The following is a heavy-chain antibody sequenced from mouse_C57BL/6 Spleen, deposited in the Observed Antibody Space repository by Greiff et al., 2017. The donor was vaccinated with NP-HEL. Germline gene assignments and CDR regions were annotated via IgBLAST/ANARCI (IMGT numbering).Heavy chain of an antibody. CDR3: ARRTGTGDWYFDV. CDR1: GFTFSDYG. J-gene: IGHJ1*03. Sequence: EVKLMESGGGLVKPGGSLKLSCAASGFTFSDYGMHWVRQAPEKGLEWVAYISSGSSTIYYADTVKGRFTISRDNAKNTLFLQMTSLRSEDTAMYYCARRTGTGDWYFDVWGTGTTVTVSS. D-gene: IGHD4-1*01. V-gene: IGHV5-17*01. CDR2: ISSGSSTI.